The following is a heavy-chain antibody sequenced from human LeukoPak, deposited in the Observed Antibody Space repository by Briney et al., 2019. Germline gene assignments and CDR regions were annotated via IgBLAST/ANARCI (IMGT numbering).Heavy chain of an antibody. CDR3: ARALRQQLVTGWFDP. CDR2: IYTSGST. CDR1: GGSISSYY. Sequence: PAETLSLTCTVSGGSISSYYWSWIRQPAGKGLEWIGRIYTSGSTNYNPSPKSRLTMSIDTSKNQFSLKLSSVTAADTAVYYCARALRQQLVTGWFDPWGQGTLVTVSS. D-gene: IGHD6-13*01. V-gene: IGHV4-4*07. J-gene: IGHJ5*02.